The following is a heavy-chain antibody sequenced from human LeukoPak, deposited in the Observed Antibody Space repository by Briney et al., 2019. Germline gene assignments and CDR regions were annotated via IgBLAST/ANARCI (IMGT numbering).Heavy chain of an antibody. D-gene: IGHD3-9*01. V-gene: IGHV4-59*01. CDR1: GGYISSSY. CDR3: ARVGYDILTGYPLFVDY. CDR2: IYYTGST. J-gene: IGHJ4*02. Sequence: SETLSLTCTVSGGYISSSYWSWIRQPPGKGLERIRYIYYTGSTNYNSSLKSRVTISVDTSKNQFSLKLSSVTAADTAVYYCARVGYDILTGYPLFVDYWGQGTLVTVSS.